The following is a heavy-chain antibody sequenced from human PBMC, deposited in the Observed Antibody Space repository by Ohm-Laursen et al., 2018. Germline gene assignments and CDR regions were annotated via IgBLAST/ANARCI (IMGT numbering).Heavy chain of an antibody. V-gene: IGHV3-33*08. CDR3: VREDGNCTSTVCYRRFDP. CDR2: IWYDGSNK. J-gene: IGHJ5*02. CDR1: GFTPSNYW. D-gene: IGHD2-8*01. Sequence: SLRLSCAASGFTPSNYWMSWVRQAPGKGLGWVAVIWYDGSNKYYADTVKGRFTISRDNSKNTLYLQMNSLRAEDTAVYYCVREDGNCTSTVCYRRFDPWGQGTLVTVSS.